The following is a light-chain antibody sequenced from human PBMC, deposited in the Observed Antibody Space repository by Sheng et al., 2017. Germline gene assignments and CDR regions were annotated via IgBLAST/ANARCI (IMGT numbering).Light chain of an antibody. CDR1: QTVTSDY. CDR2: DAS. Sequence: VLTQSPGTLSLSPGERATLSCRASQTVTSDYLAWYQQKPGQAPRLLIYDASSRATGIPDRFSGSGSGTDFTLIISRLEPEDFAVYYCQQYDSSPPQWTFGQGTKVEVK. CDR3: QQYDSSPPQWT. V-gene: IGKV3-20*01. J-gene: IGKJ1*01.